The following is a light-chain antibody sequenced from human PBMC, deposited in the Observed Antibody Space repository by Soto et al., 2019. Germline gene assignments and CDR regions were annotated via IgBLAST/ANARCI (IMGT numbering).Light chain of an antibody. J-gene: IGLJ2*01. CDR2: EVT. CDR3: CSYTDIALDVV. Sequence: QSALTQPASVSGSPGQSITISCSGFSSDVGDYNYVSWYQQHAGKVPKLIIYEVTNRPLGVSSRFSGSKSGYTASLTISGLQTDDEADYYCCSYTDIALDVVFGGGTKVTVL. CDR1: SSDVGDYNY. V-gene: IGLV2-14*01.